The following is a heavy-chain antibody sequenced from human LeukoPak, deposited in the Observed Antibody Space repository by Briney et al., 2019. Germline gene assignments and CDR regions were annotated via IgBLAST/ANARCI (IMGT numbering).Heavy chain of an antibody. J-gene: IGHJ4*02. Sequence: ASVKVSCKASGYTFTGYYMHWVRQAPGQGLEWMGWTNPNSGGTNYAQEFQGRVTMTRDTSISTAYMELSRLRSDDTAVYYCARAYGDYLYGYWGQGTLVTVSS. D-gene: IGHD4-17*01. V-gene: IGHV1-2*02. CDR2: TNPNSGGT. CDR1: GYTFTGYY. CDR3: ARAYGDYLYGY.